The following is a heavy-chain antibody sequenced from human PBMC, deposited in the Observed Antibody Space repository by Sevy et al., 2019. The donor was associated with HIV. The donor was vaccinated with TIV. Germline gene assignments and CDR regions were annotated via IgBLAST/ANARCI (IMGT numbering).Heavy chain of an antibody. D-gene: IGHD3-10*01. Sequence: SETLSLTCTVSGVSMSSYFWSWIRQPPGKGLEWIGYIYYTGTTNYNPSLKSRLTMSLDTSKNRFSLKLTAVTAADTAVYYCERDSVLSPRVFDSWGQGTLVTVSS. CDR1: GVSMSSYF. V-gene: IGHV4-59*01. J-gene: IGHJ4*02. CDR2: IYYTGTT. CDR3: ERDSVLSPRVFDS.